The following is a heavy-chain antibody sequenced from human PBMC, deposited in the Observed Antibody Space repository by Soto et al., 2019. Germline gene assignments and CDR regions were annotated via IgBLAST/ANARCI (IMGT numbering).Heavy chain of an antibody. Sequence: EVQLVESGGGLVQPGGSLRLSCAASGFPFSDCTMNWVRQAPGKGLEWVSYISGTSNTKYYAASVKGRFTISRDNAQNSLYLQMNSLRAEDTAVYYCAGDSSSSSRHYDYMDVWGKGTTVTVSS. D-gene: IGHD6-13*01. J-gene: IGHJ6*03. CDR1: GFPFSDCT. CDR2: ISGTSNTK. CDR3: AGDSSSSSRHYDYMDV. V-gene: IGHV3-48*01.